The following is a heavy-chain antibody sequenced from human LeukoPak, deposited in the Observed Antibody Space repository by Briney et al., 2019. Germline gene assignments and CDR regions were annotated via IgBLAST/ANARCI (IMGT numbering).Heavy chain of an antibody. Sequence: ASVKVSCKASGGTFSSYAISWVRQAPGQGLEWMGGIIPIFGTANYAQKFQGRVTITADESTSTAYMELSSLRSEDTAVYYCARGGLRYCSSTSCYPNWFDPWGQGTLVTVSS. D-gene: IGHD2-2*01. V-gene: IGHV1-69*13. J-gene: IGHJ5*02. CDR2: IIPIFGTA. CDR3: ARGGLRYCSSTSCYPNWFDP. CDR1: GGTFSSYA.